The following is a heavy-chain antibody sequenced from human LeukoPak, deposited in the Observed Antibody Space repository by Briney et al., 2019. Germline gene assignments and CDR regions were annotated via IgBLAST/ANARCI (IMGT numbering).Heavy chain of an antibody. CDR2: ISGSGGST. D-gene: IGHD2-2*01. J-gene: IGHJ4*02. V-gene: IGHV3-23*01. CDR3: AKDSYRAIVVVPAAIWDY. Sequence: GSLRLSCAASGFTFSSYAMSWVRQAPGKGLEWVSAISGSGGSTYYADSVKGRFTISRDNSKNTLYLQMNSLRAEDTAVYYCAKDSYRAIVVVPAAIWDYWGQGTLVTVSS. CDR1: GFTFSSYA.